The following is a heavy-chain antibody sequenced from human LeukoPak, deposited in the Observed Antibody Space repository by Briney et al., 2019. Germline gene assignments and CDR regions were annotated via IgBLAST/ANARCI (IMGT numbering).Heavy chain of an antibody. Sequence: GSLRLSFAASGFTFSSHAMSWVRQAPGKGLEWLSSVSGDGVSTYYADSVKGRFSIFRDNSKSTLSLQMNSLRADDTAVYYCARKKPFSGSYYDNWGQGTLVTVSS. CDR1: GFTFSSHA. CDR2: VSGDGVST. V-gene: IGHV3-23*01. J-gene: IGHJ4*02. CDR3: ARKKPFSGSYYDN. D-gene: IGHD1-26*01.